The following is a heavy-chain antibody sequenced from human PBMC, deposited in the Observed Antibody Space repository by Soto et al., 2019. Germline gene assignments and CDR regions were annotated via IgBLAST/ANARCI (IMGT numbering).Heavy chain of an antibody. D-gene: IGHD3-22*01. V-gene: IGHV4-59*04. CDR1: GGSISSYY. CDR2: IYYSGTT. J-gene: IGHJ3*02. Sequence: SETLSLTCTVSGGSISSYYWSWIRQPPGKGLEWIGYIYYSGTTYYNPSLKSRVTISVDTSKNQFSLKLSSVTAADTALYYCATSYDSTGRDAFDIWGQGTMVTVSS. CDR3: ATSYDSTGRDAFDI.